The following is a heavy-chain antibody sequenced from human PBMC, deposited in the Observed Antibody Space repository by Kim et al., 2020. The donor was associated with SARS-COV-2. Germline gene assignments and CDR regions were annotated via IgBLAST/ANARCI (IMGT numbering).Heavy chain of an antibody. D-gene: IGHD2-2*01. CDR3: TTNDCSGTSCSLND. CDR2: IKSKTVGGTI. Sequence: GGSLRLSCAASGFTFSNAWMNWVRQAPGKGLEWVGRIKSKTVGGTIDYAAPVKGRFTISRDDSRNSLFLQMSSLRTEDTAMYYCTTNDCSGTSCSLNDWGQGTLVTVSS. V-gene: IGHV3-15*01. J-gene: IGHJ4*02. CDR1: GFTFSNAW.